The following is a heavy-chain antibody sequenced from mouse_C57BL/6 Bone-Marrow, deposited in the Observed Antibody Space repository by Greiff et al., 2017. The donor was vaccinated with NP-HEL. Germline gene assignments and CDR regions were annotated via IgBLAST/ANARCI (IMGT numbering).Heavy chain of an antibody. V-gene: IGHV5-6*02. Sequence: EVMLVESGGDLVKPGGSLKLSCAASGFTFSSYGMSWVRQTPDKRLEWVATISSGGSYTYYPDSVKGQFTISRDNAKNTLYLQMSSLKSEDTAMYYCARRCSSYFDYWGQGTTLTVSS. D-gene: IGHD1-1*01. CDR1: GFTFSSYG. J-gene: IGHJ2*01. CDR2: ISSGGSYT. CDR3: ARRCSSYFDY.